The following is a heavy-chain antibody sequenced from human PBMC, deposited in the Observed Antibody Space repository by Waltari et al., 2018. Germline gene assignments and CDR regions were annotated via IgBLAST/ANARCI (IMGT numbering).Heavy chain of an antibody. CDR1: GYSFTSYW. Sequence: EVQLVQSGAEVKKPGESLKISCKGSGYSFTSYWIAWVRQMPGKGLEWMGIIYPGDSDTRYSPSFQGQVTISADKSISTAYLQWSSLKASDTAMYYCARQVGEYSSSWYDAFDIWGQGTMVTVSS. CDR2: IYPGDSDT. CDR3: ARQVGEYSSSWYDAFDI. J-gene: IGHJ3*02. D-gene: IGHD6-13*01. V-gene: IGHV5-51*01.